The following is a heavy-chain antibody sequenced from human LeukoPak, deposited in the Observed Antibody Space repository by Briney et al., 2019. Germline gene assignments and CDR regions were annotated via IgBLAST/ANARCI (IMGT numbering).Heavy chain of an antibody. V-gene: IGHV4-59*01. CDR1: GASISSYY. Sequence: PSETLSLTCTVSGASISSYYWSWIRQPPGKGLEWIGYIYYSGSTNYNPSLKSRVTISVDTSKNQFSLKLSSVTAADTAVYYCARDMGVPYYYYYMDVWGKGTTVTVSS. CDR3: ARDMGVPYYYYYMDV. D-gene: IGHD3-16*01. J-gene: IGHJ6*03. CDR2: IYYSGST.